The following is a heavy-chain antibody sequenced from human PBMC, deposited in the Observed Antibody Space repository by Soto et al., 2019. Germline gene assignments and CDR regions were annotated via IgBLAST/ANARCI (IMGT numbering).Heavy chain of an antibody. V-gene: IGHV3-64D*06. CDR2: ISSYGADT. D-gene: IGHD6-19*01. J-gene: IGHJ4*02. CDR1: GFTFNSYA. Sequence: VGSLRLSCSASGFTFNSYAMHWVRQAPGKGLEFVSAISSYGADTYYADSVKGRFAISRDNSKNTLYLQMSSLRAEDTALYYCVKEGYMRSDWYGQFDYWGQGALVTVSS. CDR3: VKEGYMRSDWYGQFDY.